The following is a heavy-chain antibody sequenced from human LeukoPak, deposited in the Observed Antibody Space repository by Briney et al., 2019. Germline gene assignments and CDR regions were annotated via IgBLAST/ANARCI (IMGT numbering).Heavy chain of an antibody. V-gene: IGHV3-30-3*01. CDR3: ARLKYDSSGYYYFDY. J-gene: IGHJ4*02. CDR1: GFTFGSYA. CDR2: ISYDGSNK. D-gene: IGHD3-22*01. Sequence: PGRSLRLSCAASGFTFGSYAMHWVRQAPGKGLEWVAVISYDGSNKYYADSVKGRFTISRDNSKNTLYLQMNSLRAEDTAVYYCARLKYDSSGYYYFDYWGQGTLVTVSS.